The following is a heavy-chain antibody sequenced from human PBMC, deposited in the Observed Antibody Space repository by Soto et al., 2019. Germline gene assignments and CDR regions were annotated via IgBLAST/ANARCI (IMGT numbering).Heavy chain of an antibody. CDR3: ASSSGWTYYFDY. J-gene: IGHJ4*02. Sequence: GGSLRLSCAASGFTFSRYEMNWVRQAPGKGLEWVSYISSSGSTIYYADSVKGRFTISRDNSKNTLYLQMNSLRAEDTAVYYCASSSGWTYYFDYWGQGTLVTVSS. CDR2: ISSSGSTI. CDR1: GFTFSRYE. D-gene: IGHD6-19*01. V-gene: IGHV3-48*03.